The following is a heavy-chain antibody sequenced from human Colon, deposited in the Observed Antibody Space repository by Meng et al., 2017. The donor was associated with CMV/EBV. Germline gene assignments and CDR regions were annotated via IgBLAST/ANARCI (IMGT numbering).Heavy chain of an antibody. Sequence: VYGGSFSGYYWSWIRQPPGKGLEWIGEINHSGSTNYNPSLKSRVTISVDTSKNQFSLKLSSVTAADTAVYCCARGFSSSWYVIWFDPWGQGTLVTVSS. CDR2: INHSGST. J-gene: IGHJ5*02. D-gene: IGHD6-13*01. CDR1: GGSFSGYY. V-gene: IGHV4-34*01. CDR3: ARGFSSSWYVIWFDP.